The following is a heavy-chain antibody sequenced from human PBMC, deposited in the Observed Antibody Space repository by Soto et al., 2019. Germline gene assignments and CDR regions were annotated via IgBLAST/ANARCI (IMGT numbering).Heavy chain of an antibody. J-gene: IGHJ4*02. V-gene: IGHV1-69*13. CDR2: TTAILGTR. CDR3: AGGDSSDTGDH. CDR1: GDTLSHDG. D-gene: IGHD5-18*01. Sequence: ASVKSSWKAAGDTLSHDGVSWVRQVPGKGLEWMGGTTAILGTRDYAQKFQGRMTITSDESTTTSYMELNSLTSDDTAVYYCAGGDSSDTGDHWGQGTLVTVSS.